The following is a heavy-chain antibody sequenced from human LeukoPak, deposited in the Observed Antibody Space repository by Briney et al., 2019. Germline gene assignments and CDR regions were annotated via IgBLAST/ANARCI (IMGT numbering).Heavy chain of an antibody. CDR2: IIPIFGTA. V-gene: IGHV1-69*05. D-gene: IGHD2-15*01. CDR1: GGTFSSYA. Sequence: ASVKVSCKASGGTFSSYAISWVRQAPGQGLEWMGGIIPIFGTANYAQKFQGRVTIATDESTSTAYMELSSLRSEDTAVYYCARVGSKDYYYYYMDVWGKGTTVTVSS. CDR3: ARVGSKDYYYYYMDV. J-gene: IGHJ6*03.